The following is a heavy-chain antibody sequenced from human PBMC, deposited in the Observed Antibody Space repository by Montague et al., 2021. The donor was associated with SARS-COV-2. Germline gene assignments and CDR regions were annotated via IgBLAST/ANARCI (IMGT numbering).Heavy chain of an antibody. CDR3: ARLLRSCTNGVCRTYHYSAMDV. CDR2: IYYSGST. V-gene: IGHV4-59*07. Sequence: SDTLSLTCTVSGGSISGYYWSWIRQPPGKGLEWIGYIYYSGSTKYNPSLKSRVSVSVDRAKNQVSLKLSSVTAADTAVYYCARLLRSCTNGVCRTYHYSAMDVWGQGTTVTVSS. J-gene: IGHJ6*02. D-gene: IGHD2-8*01. CDR1: GGSISGYY.